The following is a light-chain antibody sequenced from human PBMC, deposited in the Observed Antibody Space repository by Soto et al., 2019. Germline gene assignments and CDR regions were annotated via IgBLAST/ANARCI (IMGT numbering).Light chain of an antibody. CDR3: QQYNSYPKT. CDR2: MAS. J-gene: IGKJ2*01. CDR1: QTIVTW. Sequence: DVQMTQSPSTLSASIGDTVTITCRASQTIVTWLAWYQQKPGRPPKLLIYMASILESGVPSRFSGRGSGTEFTLTMSGLQPDDLGTYYCQQYNSYPKTFGEGTKLDI. V-gene: IGKV1-5*03.